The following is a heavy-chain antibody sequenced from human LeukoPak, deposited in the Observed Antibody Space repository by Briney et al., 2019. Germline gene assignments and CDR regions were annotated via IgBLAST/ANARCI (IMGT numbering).Heavy chain of an antibody. Sequence: SETLSLTCAVYGGSFSGYYWSWIRQPPGKGLEWIGEINHSGSTNYNPSLKSRVTISVDTSKNQFSLKLSSVTAADTAVYYCARESRDWFDPWGQGTLVTVSS. CDR1: GGSFSGYY. CDR3: ARESRDWFDP. V-gene: IGHV4-34*01. CDR2: INHSGST. J-gene: IGHJ5*02. D-gene: IGHD6-13*01.